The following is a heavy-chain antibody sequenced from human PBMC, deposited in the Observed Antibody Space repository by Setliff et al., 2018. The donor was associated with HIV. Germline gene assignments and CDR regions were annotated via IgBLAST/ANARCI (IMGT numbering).Heavy chain of an antibody. Sequence: GGSLRLSCSASGFLFNRYSFNWVRQAPGRGPEWVASISNSSRYYWVKARYGDSVRGRFTISGDYAKNSVYLQMNSLRVEDTALYFCSINSPLSSWGQGTLVTVSS. J-gene: IGHJ4*02. V-gene: IGHV3-21*03. CDR1: GFLFNRYS. CDR3: SINSPLSS. D-gene: IGHD6-6*01. CDR2: ISNSSRYY.